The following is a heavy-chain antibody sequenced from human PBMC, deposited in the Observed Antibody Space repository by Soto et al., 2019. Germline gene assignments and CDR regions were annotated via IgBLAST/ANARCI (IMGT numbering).Heavy chain of an antibody. Sequence: QVQLVQSGAEVKKPGSSVKVSCKASGGTFSSYAISWVRQAPGQGLEWMGGIIPIFGTANYAQKFQGRVTITADKPTSTAYRERSILRSEDTAVYYCVREGRDYDLWSGNDAFDIWGQGTMVTVSS. CDR1: GGTFSSYA. V-gene: IGHV1-69*06. CDR3: VREGRDYDLWSGNDAFDI. D-gene: IGHD3-3*01. CDR2: IIPIFGTA. J-gene: IGHJ3*02.